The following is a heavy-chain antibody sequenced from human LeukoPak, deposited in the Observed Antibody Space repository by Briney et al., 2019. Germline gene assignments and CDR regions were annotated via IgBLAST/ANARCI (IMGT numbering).Heavy chain of an antibody. D-gene: IGHD2-2*01. J-gene: IGHJ4*02. V-gene: IGHV3-74*03. CDR2: INSDGSSI. Sequence: GGSLRLSCAASGFTFSSYWMHWVRQAPGKGLVWVSRINSDGSSITYADSVKGRFTISRDNAKNTLYLQMNSLRAEDTAVYYCARDLGYQLLLYYFDYWGQGTLVTVSS. CDR1: GFTFSSYW. CDR3: ARDLGYQLLLYYFDY.